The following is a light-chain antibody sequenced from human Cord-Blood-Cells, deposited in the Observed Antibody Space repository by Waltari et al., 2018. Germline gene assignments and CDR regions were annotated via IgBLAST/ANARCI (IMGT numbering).Light chain of an antibody. Sequence: DIVMTQHPDSLAVSLGETATIHCKSSQSVLCSSNNKNYLAWYQQKPGQPPKLLIYWASTRESGVPDRFSGSGSGTDFTLTISSLQAEDVAVYYCQQYYSTPYTFGQGTKLEIK. J-gene: IGKJ2*01. V-gene: IGKV4-1*01. CDR1: QSVLCSSNNKNY. CDR3: QQYYSTPYT. CDR2: WAS.